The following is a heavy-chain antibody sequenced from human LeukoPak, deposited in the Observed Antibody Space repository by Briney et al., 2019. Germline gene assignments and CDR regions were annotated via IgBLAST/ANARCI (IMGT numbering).Heavy chain of an antibody. Sequence: ASVKVSCKASGYTFTSYDINWVRQATGQGLEWMGWMNPNSGNTGYAQKFQGRVTMTRDTSISTAYMELSRLRSDDTAVYYCARPWGYCSSTSCYVLDYWGQGTLVTVSS. CDR2: MNPNSGNT. CDR3: ARPWGYCSSTSCYVLDY. J-gene: IGHJ4*02. CDR1: GYTFTSYD. V-gene: IGHV1-8*02. D-gene: IGHD2-2*01.